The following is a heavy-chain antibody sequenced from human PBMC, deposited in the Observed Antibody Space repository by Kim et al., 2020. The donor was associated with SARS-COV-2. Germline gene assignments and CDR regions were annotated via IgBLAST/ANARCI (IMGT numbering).Heavy chain of an antibody. CDR3: AKSAAPYQYYFDY. J-gene: IGHJ4*02. Sequence: YADSVKGRFTISRDNAKNSLYLQMNSLRAEDTALYYCAKSAAPYQYYFDYWGQGTLVTVSS. V-gene: IGHV3-9*01. D-gene: IGHD6-13*01.